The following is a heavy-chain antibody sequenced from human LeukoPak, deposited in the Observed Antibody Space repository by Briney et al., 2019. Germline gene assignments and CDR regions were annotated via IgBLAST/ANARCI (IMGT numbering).Heavy chain of an antibody. Sequence: GGSLRLSCAASGFTFSSYGMHWVRQAPGKGLEWVAVIWYDGSNKYYADSVKGRFTISRDNSKNTLYVQMNSLRAEDTAVYYCAKGHYYGSGSLDYWGQGTLVTVSS. CDR3: AKGHYYGSGSLDY. V-gene: IGHV3-33*06. CDR1: GFTFSSYG. J-gene: IGHJ4*02. CDR2: IWYDGSNK. D-gene: IGHD3-10*01.